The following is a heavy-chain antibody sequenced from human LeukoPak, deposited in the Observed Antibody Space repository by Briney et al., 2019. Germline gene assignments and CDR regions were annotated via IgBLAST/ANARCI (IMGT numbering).Heavy chain of an antibody. V-gene: IGHV1-58*02. CDR2: IVVGSGNT. CDR3: AADPQWETTVFAFDI. Sequence: ASVKVSCKASGFTFTSSAMQWVRQARGQRLEWIGWIVVGSGNTNYAQKFQERVTITRDMSTSTAYMELSSLRSEDTAVYYCAADPQWETTVFAFDIWGQGTMVTVSS. D-gene: IGHD1-26*01. J-gene: IGHJ3*02. CDR1: GFTFTSSA.